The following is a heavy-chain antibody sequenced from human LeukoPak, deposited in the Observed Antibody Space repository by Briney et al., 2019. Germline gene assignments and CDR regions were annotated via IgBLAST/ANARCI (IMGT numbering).Heavy chain of an antibody. D-gene: IGHD6-19*01. Sequence: TGGSLRLSCAASGFSFSGFEMNWVRQAPGKGLEWVSYTSSSGLTIYYADSVKGRFTISRDNAKNSLYLQMNSLRAEDTAVYYCARCVKVAGYYYYGMDVWGQGTTVTVSS. CDR1: GFSFSGFE. J-gene: IGHJ6*02. V-gene: IGHV3-48*03. CDR2: TSSSGLTI. CDR3: ARCVKVAGYYYYGMDV.